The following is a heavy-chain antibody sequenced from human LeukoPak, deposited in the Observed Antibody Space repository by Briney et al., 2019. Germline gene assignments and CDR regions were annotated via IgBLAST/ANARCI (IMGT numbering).Heavy chain of an antibody. D-gene: IGHD3-10*01. CDR3: ARGGGGEWFGTFDY. V-gene: IGHV4-59*01. CDR2: IYYSGST. J-gene: IGHJ4*02. Sequence: SETLSLTCTVSGGSISSYYWSWIRQPPGKGLEWIGYIYYSGSTNYNPSLKSRVTISVDTSKNQFSLKLSSVTAADTAVYYCARGGGGEWFGTFDYWGRGTLVTVSS. CDR1: GGSISSYY.